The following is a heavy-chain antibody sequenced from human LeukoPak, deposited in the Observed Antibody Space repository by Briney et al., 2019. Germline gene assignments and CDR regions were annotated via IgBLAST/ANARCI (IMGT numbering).Heavy chain of an antibody. Sequence: ASVKVSCKASGYTFTGYYMHWVRQAPGQGLEWMGWINPNSGGTNYAQKFQGRVTMTRDTSISTAHMELSRLRSDDTAVYYCAREEDVDTAMVTDYWGQGTLVTVSS. CDR3: AREEDVDTAMVTDY. V-gene: IGHV1-2*02. CDR1: GYTFTGYY. D-gene: IGHD5-18*01. CDR2: INPNSGGT. J-gene: IGHJ4*02.